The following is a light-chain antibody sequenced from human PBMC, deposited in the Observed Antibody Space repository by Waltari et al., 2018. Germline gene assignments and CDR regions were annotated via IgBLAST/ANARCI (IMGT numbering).Light chain of an antibody. CDR1: QSISKY. CDR3: QKYGTLPAT. V-gene: IGKV3-20*01. CDR2: DAA. J-gene: IGKJ1*01. Sequence: EIMLTQSPGTLSLSPGERATLSCRPSQSISKYLAWYQQKPGQAPRLLIYDAASRDTGIPDRFSGSGSGTDFSLTISRLEPEDSAVYYCQKYGTLPATFGQGTKVEIK.